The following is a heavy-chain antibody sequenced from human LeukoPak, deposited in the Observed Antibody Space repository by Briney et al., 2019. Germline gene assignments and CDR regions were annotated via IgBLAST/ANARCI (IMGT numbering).Heavy chain of an antibody. CDR3: ARVGLPTVSRLYYFDY. J-gene: IGHJ4*02. CDR2: IIPIFGTA. D-gene: IGHD4-17*01. V-gene: IGHV1-69*13. CDR1: GGTFSSYA. Sequence: ASVKVSCKASGGTFSSYAISWVRQAPGQGLEWMGGIIPIFGTANYAQKFQGRVTITADESTGTAYMELSSLRSEDTAVYYCARVGLPTVSRLYYFDYWGQGTLVTVSS.